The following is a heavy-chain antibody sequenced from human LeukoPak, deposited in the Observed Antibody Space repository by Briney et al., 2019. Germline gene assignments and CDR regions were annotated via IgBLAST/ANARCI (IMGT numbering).Heavy chain of an antibody. V-gene: IGHV1-8*01. CDR2: MNPNSANT. Sequence: ASVKVSCKASGYTFTSYDINWVRQAAGQGLEWMGWMNPNSANTGYAQNFQGRVTMTRNTSISTAYMELSSLRSEDTAVYYCAIRFSRGSGSAIDYWGQGTLVTVSS. D-gene: IGHD3-10*01. J-gene: IGHJ4*02. CDR3: AIRFSRGSGSAIDY. CDR1: GYTFTSYD.